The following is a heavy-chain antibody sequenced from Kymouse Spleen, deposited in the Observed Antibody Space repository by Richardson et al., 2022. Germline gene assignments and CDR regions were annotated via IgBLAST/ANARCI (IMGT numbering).Heavy chain of an antibody. V-gene: IGHV3-74*01. Sequence: EVQLVESGGGLVQPGGSLRLSCAASGFTFSSYWMHWVRQAPGKGLVWVSRINSDGSSTSYADSVKGRFTISRDNAKNTLYLQMNSLRAEDTAVYYCARDDDFWSGYLYYYYYGMDVWGQGTTVTVSS. CDR3: ARDDDFWSGYLYYYYYGMDV. D-gene: IGHD3-3*01. CDR2: INSDGSST. CDR1: GFTFSSYW. J-gene: IGHJ6*02.